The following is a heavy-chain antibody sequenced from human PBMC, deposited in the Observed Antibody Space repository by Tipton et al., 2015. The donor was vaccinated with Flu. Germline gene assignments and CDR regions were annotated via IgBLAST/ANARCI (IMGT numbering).Heavy chain of an antibody. J-gene: IGHJ4*02. Sequence: TLSLTCAVYGGSFSGYYWSWIRQPPGKGLEWIGEINHSGSTNYNPSLKSRVTISVDTSKNQFSLKPSSVTAADTAVYYCARGGYYGPGFDYWGQGTLVTVSS. CDR3: ARGGYYGPGFDY. V-gene: IGHV4-34*01. CDR2: INHSGST. D-gene: IGHD4-17*01. CDR1: GGSFSGYY.